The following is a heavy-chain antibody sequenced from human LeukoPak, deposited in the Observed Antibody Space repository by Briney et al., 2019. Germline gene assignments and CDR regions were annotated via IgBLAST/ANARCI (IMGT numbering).Heavy chain of an antibody. D-gene: IGHD1-26*01. CDR3: ARGIDSKKVGY. Sequence: PSETLSLTCPVPGGSVSDYYWNWVRLPPGKQPEWIGCIHPHGTTHTNPSVESRVTMLMDTSKNQFSLRLTPVTVADTAVYYCARGIDSKKVGYWGQGILVTVSS. J-gene: IGHJ4*02. CDR2: IHPHGTT. V-gene: IGHV4-59*02. CDR1: GGSVSDYY.